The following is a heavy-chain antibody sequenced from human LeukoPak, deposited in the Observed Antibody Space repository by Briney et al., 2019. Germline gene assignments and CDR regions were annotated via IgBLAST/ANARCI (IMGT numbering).Heavy chain of an antibody. CDR3: ASRPRPPYCSGGSCYGWEAFDI. J-gene: IGHJ3*02. Sequence: GESLKISCKGSGYSFTSYWIGWVRQVPGKGLEWMGIIYPGDSDTRYSPSFQGQVTISADNSISTAYLQWSSLKASDTAMYYCASRPRPPYCSGGSCYGWEAFDIWGQGTMVTVSS. D-gene: IGHD2-15*01. CDR2: IYPGDSDT. CDR1: GYSFTSYW. V-gene: IGHV5-51*01.